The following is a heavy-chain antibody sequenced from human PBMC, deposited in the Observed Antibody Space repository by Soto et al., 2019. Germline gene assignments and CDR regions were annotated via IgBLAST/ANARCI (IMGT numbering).Heavy chain of an antibody. CDR2: INHSGST. Sequence: PSETLSLPCAVYGGSFSGYYWSWFRQPPGKGLELIGEINHSGSTNYNPYHKSRVTISVNTSKNQFSLKRSSVTAADSAVYYCARGSPEHIVVVTAIPPRPIFVYWGQGTLGTVSS. CDR1: GGSFSGYY. D-gene: IGHD2-21*02. V-gene: IGHV4-34*01. J-gene: IGHJ4*02. CDR3: ARGSPEHIVVVTAIPPRPIFVY.